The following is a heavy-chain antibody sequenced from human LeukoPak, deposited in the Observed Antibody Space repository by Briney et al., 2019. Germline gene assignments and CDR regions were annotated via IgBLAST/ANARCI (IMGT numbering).Heavy chain of an antibody. CDR3: ARDSTDVDTAMVFDY. V-gene: IGHV3-30*03. CDR1: GFTFNSYN. D-gene: IGHD5-18*01. Sequence: GGSLRLSCAASGFTFNSYNMHWVRQAPGKGLEWVAVISFDGSQKYYVDSVKGRFTISRDNAKNSLYLQMNSLRAEDTAVYYCARDSTDVDTAMVFDYWGQGTLVTVSS. CDR2: ISFDGSQK. J-gene: IGHJ4*02.